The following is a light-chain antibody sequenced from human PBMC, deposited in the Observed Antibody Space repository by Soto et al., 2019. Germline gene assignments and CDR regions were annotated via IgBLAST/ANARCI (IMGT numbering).Light chain of an antibody. CDR3: LQHNAYPWT. V-gene: IGKV1-17*01. CDR1: QDIGIN. Sequence: DIQITQSPSSLSASGGDRVSMTCLSSQDIGINLGWFQQKPGKAPKRLIYVASSLQSGVPSRFSGSGSGTEFTLTISSLQPEDFASYFCLQHNAYPWTFGQGTKVDIK. CDR2: VAS. J-gene: IGKJ1*01.